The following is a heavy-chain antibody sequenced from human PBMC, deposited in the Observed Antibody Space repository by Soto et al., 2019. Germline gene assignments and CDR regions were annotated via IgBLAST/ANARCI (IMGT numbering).Heavy chain of an antibody. CDR3: ARSGFGYCSSTSCQTDAFDI. CDR2: INHSGST. CDR1: GGSFSGYY. Sequence: SETLSLTCAVYGGSFSGYYWSWIRQPPGKGLEWIGEINHSGSTNYNPSLKSRVTISVDTSKNQFSLKLSSVTAADTAVYYCARSGFGYCSSTSCQTDAFDIWGQGTMVTVSS. V-gene: IGHV4-34*01. D-gene: IGHD2-2*01. J-gene: IGHJ3*02.